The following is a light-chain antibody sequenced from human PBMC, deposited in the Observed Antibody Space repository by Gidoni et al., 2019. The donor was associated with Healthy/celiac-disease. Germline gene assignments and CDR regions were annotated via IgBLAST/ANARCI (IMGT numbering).Light chain of an antibody. CDR3: QKDNSAPRT. CDR1: QGMGNY. J-gene: IGKJ1*01. Sequence: IQMNQSPSSLPASVGDRVTITCRASQGMGNYLAWYQKKPGKVPKRLIYAASTLQSGVPSRFSGSGSGTDFTLTISSLQPEDVATYYCQKDNSAPRTFGQGTKVEIK. CDR2: AAS. V-gene: IGKV1-27*01.